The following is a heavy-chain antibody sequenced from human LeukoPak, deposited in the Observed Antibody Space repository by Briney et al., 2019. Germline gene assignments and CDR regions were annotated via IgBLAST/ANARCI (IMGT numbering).Heavy chain of an antibody. CDR2: ISVYNGNT. D-gene: IGHD3-22*01. V-gene: IGHV1-18*01. Sequence: ASVKVSCKASGYTFTSYGISWVRQAPGQGLEWMGWISVYNGNTNYAQKLQGRVTMTTDTSTSTAYMELRSLRSDDTAVYYCARTVTYYYDSSGYYYFDYWGQGTLVTVSS. J-gene: IGHJ4*02. CDR3: ARTVTYYYDSSGYYYFDY. CDR1: GYTFTSYG.